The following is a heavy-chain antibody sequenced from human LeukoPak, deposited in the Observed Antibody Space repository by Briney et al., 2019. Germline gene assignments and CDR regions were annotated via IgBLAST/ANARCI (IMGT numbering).Heavy chain of an antibody. V-gene: IGHV4-39*01. D-gene: IGHD3-22*01. Sequence: SETLSLTCTASGGSISSNTYYWDWIPQPPGKGLECIGSIYYGGSTYYNPSLKRRVIISVDTSKNQFSLKLSSVTAADTAVYYCARAYYYASSAFDIWGQGTMVTVSS. CDR1: GGSISSNTYY. CDR3: ARAYYYASSAFDI. CDR2: IYYGGST. J-gene: IGHJ3*02.